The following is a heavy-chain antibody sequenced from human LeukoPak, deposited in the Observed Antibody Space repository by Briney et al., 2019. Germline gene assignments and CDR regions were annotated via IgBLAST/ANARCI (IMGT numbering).Heavy chain of an antibody. Sequence: SQTLSLTCAISGDSVSSNSAAWNWIRQSPSRGLEWLGRTYCRSKWYNDYAVSVKSRITINPDTSKNQFSLQLNSVTPEDTAVYYCARDTYYYDSSGYPGFDYWGQGTLVTVSS. CDR1: GDSVSSNSAA. CDR3: ARDTYYYDSSGYPGFDY. V-gene: IGHV6-1*01. CDR2: TYCRSKWYN. J-gene: IGHJ4*02. D-gene: IGHD3-22*01.